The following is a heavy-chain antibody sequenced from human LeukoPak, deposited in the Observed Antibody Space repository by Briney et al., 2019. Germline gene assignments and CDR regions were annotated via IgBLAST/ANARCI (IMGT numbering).Heavy chain of an antibody. V-gene: IGHV4-59*01. J-gene: IGHJ5*02. CDR2: IYYSGST. CDR1: GGSISSYY. Sequence: PSETLSLTCTVSGGSISSYYWSWIRQPPGKGLEWIGYIYYSGSTNYDPSLKSRVPISVDTSKDQFSLKLSSVTAADTAVYYCAREGRHGYLSWGQGTMVTVSS. D-gene: IGHD5-24*01. CDR3: AREGRHGYLS.